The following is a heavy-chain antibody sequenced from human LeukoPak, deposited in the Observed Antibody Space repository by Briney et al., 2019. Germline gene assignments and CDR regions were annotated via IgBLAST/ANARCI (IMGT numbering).Heavy chain of an antibody. CDR1: GGSISSSSYY. D-gene: IGHD2-21*02. V-gene: IGHV4-39*07. CDR2: INHSGST. CDR3: ARGQENCGGDCGVAY. J-gene: IGHJ4*02. Sequence: SETLSLTCTVSGGSISSSSYYWGWIRQPPGKGLEWIGEINHSGSTNYNPSLKSRVTISVDTSKNQFSLKLSSVTVADTAVYYCARGQENCGGDCGVAYWGQGTLVTVSS.